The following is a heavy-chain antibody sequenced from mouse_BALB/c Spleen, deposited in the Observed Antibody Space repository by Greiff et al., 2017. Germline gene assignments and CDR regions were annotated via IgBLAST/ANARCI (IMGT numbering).Heavy chain of an antibody. Sequence: EVQRVESGGGLVQPGGSLKLSCAASGFTFSSYGMSWVRQTPDKRLELVATINSNGGSTYYPDSVKGRFTISRDNAKNTLYLQMSSLKSEDTAMYYCARDPTMITTGFAYWGQGTLVTVSA. J-gene: IGHJ3*01. CDR3: ARDPTMITTGFAY. V-gene: IGHV5-6-3*01. D-gene: IGHD2-4*01. CDR1: GFTFSSYG. CDR2: INSNGGST.